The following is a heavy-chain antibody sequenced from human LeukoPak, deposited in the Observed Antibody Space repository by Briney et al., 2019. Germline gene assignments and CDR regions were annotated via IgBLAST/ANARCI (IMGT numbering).Heavy chain of an antibody. Sequence: SGTLSLTCGVSGASIRSTHWWTWVRQPPGKGLEWIGYIYYSGSTNYNPSLKSRVTISVDTSKNQFSLKLSSVTAADTAVYYCARRRARLPYFDYWGQGTLVTVSS. V-gene: IGHV4-4*02. CDR2: IYYSGST. CDR1: GASIRSTHW. CDR3: ARRRARLPYFDY. J-gene: IGHJ4*02. D-gene: IGHD4/OR15-4a*01.